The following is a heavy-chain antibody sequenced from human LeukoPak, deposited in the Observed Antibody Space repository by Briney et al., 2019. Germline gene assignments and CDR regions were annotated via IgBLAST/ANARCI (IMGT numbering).Heavy chain of an antibody. CDR1: GFTFYDYA. Sequence: PGRSLRLSCAASGFTFYDYAMHWVRQAPGKGLEWVSGISWDSGSVDSADSVKARFTISRDNAKNSLYLQMNSLRAEDTAVYYCARLGDILTGYFDYWGQGTLVTVSS. V-gene: IGHV3-9*01. CDR2: ISWDSGSV. J-gene: IGHJ4*02. D-gene: IGHD3-9*01. CDR3: ARLGDILTGYFDY.